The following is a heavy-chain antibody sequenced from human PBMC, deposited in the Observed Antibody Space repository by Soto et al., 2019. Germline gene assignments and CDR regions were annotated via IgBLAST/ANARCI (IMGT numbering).Heavy chain of an antibody. CDR2: INSDGSIT. CDR1: GFTFSSNW. D-gene: IGHD6-13*01. J-gene: IGHJ4*02. CDR3: ARRSRRWYVSFDS. V-gene: IGHV3-74*01. Sequence: GGSLRLSCAASGFTFSSNWMHWVRQAPGKGLVWVSRINSDGSITSYADSVMSQFTISRDNAKNTLYLQMNSLRAEDTAVYYCARRSRRWYVSFDSWGQGILVTVSS.